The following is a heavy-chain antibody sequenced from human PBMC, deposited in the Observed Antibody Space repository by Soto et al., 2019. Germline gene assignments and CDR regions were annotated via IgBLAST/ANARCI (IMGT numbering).Heavy chain of an antibody. Sequence: QVQLVQSGAEGKEPGSSVKVSCKSSGATFSNYVVAWVRQAPGQGLECMGGTIPVFGKVDYAQKFQGRVTIGADESASAVYMELSSLTPDDTAVYYCARGEIEYRGGHWYRGNLGLDVWGPGTTVTVSS. CDR2: TIPVFGKV. CDR3: ARGEIEYRGGHWYRGNLGLDV. V-gene: IGHV1-69*01. D-gene: IGHD2-21*02. CDR1: GATFSNYV. J-gene: IGHJ6*02.